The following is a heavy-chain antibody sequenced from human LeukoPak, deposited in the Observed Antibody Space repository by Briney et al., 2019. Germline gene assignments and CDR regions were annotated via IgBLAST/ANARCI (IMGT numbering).Heavy chain of an antibody. CDR2: ISTMSNYI. Sequence: GGSLRLSCAASGFDFSTYAINWVRQAPGKGLKWVSSISTMSNYIFYGDSVKGRFTISRDNAKNSVYLQMNSLRPEDTAVYYCSRDRLGGLDLWGQGTLVTVSS. V-gene: IGHV3-21*01. CDR1: GFDFSTYA. D-gene: IGHD5-12*01. J-gene: IGHJ5*02. CDR3: SRDRLGGLDL.